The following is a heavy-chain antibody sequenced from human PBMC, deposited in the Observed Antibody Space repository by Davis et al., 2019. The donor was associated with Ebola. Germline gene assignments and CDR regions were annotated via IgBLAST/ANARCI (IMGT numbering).Heavy chain of an antibody. CDR2: ISNSGDTT. Sequence: GESLKISCAASGFTFSNYAMTWVRQAPGKGLEWVSTISNSGDTTYYADSGRGRFTISRDNSKNTLYLQMNSLRAEDTAMYYCAKVGPYGDYSPHYYYMDAWGKGTTVAVSS. CDR3: AKVGPYGDYSPHYYYMDA. CDR1: GFTFSNYA. D-gene: IGHD4-17*01. J-gene: IGHJ6*03. V-gene: IGHV3-23*01.